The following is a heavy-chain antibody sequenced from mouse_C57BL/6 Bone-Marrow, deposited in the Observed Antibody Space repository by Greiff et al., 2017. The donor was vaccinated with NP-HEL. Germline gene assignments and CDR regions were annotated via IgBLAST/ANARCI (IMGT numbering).Heavy chain of an antibody. V-gene: IGHV1-81*01. CDR3: ARGGGYYRYCDV. Sequence: VQLQQSGAELARPGASVKLSCKASGYTFTSYGISWVKQRTGQGLEWIGEIYPRSGNTYYNEKFKGKATLTADKSSSTAYMELRSLTSEDSAVYFCARGGGYYRYCDVWGTGTTVTVSS. CDR2: IYPRSGNT. D-gene: IGHD1-1*02. CDR1: GYTFTSYG. J-gene: IGHJ1*03.